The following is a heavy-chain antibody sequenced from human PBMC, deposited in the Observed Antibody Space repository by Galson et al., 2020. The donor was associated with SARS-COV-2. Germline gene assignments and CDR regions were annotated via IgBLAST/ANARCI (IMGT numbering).Heavy chain of an antibody. CDR3: ARDVDFGVVLYGMEV. Sequence: ASVKVSCKASGYTFTSYDINWVRQATGQGLEWMGWMNPNSGNTGYAQKFQGRVTMTRNTSISTAYMELSSMRSEDTAVYYCARDVDFGVVLYGMEVWGQGTMVTVSS. D-gene: IGHD3-3*01. CDR2: MNPNSGNT. V-gene: IGHV1-8*01. CDR1: GYTFTSYD. J-gene: IGHJ6*01.